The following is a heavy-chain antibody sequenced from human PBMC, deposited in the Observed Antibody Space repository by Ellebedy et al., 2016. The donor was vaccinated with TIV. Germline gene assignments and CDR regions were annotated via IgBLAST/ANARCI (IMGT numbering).Heavy chain of an antibody. CDR3: ATKPRGYSYGPVDY. Sequence: SLKISCAASGFTFDDYAMHWVRQAPGKGLEWVSGISWNSGSIGYADSVKGRFTISRDNSKNTLYLQMNSLRAEDTAVYYCATKPRGYSYGPVDYWGQGTLVTVSS. CDR1: GFTFDDYA. J-gene: IGHJ4*02. V-gene: IGHV3-9*01. D-gene: IGHD5-18*01. CDR2: ISWNSGSI.